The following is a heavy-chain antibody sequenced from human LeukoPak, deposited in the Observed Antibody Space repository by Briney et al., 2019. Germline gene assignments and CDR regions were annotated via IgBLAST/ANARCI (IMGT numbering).Heavy chain of an antibody. CDR3: ARHFLRGPYYYDSSGYSPFDY. V-gene: IGHV4-39*01. CDR2: IYYSGST. Sequence: SETLSLTCTASGGSISSSSYYWGWIRQPPGKGLEWIGSIYYSGSTYYNPSLKSRVTISVDTSKNQFSLKLSSVTAADTAVYYCARHFLRGPYYYDSSGYSPFDYWGQGTLVTVSS. D-gene: IGHD3-22*01. CDR1: GGSISSSSYY. J-gene: IGHJ4*02.